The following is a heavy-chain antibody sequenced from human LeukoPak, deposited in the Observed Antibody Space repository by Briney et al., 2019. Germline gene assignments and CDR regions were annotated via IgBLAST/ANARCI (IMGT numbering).Heavy chain of an antibody. V-gene: IGHV1-2*02. CDR1: GYTFTGYY. Sequence: GASVKVSCKASGYTFTGYYMHWVRQAPGQGLEWMGWINPNSGGTNYAQKFQGRVTMTRDTSISTAYMELSRLRSDDTAVYYCAREKSTGRYDFWSGSNWGQGTLVTVSS. CDR3: AREKSTGRYDFWSGSN. D-gene: IGHD3-3*01. CDR2: INPNSGGT. J-gene: IGHJ4*02.